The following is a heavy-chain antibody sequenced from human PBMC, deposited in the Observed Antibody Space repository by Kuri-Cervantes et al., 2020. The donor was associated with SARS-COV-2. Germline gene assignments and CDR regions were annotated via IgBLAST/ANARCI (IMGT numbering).Heavy chain of an antibody. CDR2: IYPGDSDT. Sequence: KVSCKSSGYSFSHYWIAWVRQMPGKGLEWMGIIYPGDSDTTYSPSFQGRVTISADKSISTAYLQWSSLTASDSAMYFCARREGYCSTSDCRPYYYYMDVWGKGTTVTVSS. CDR3: ARREGYCSTSDCRPYYYYMDV. V-gene: IGHV5-51*01. CDR1: GYSFSHYW. D-gene: IGHD2-2*01. J-gene: IGHJ6*03.